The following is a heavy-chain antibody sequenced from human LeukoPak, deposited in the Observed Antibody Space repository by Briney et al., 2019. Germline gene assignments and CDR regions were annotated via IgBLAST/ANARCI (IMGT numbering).Heavy chain of an antibody. CDR2: ISPHSGGT. Sequence: ASVKVSCKASGYTFTDYYILWVRQAPGQGPEWMGWISPHSGGTNYAQNFKGRVTMTRDTSISTAYMELSSLTSDDAAVYYCARDLPKTGYVGALDFWGQGTMVIVSS. D-gene: IGHD5-12*01. CDR1: GYTFTDYY. J-gene: IGHJ3*01. V-gene: IGHV1-2*02. CDR3: ARDLPKTGYVGALDF.